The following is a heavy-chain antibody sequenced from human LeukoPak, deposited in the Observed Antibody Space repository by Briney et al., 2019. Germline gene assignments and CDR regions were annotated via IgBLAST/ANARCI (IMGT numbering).Heavy chain of an antibody. D-gene: IGHD5-24*01. CDR2: IYYSGIT. Sequence: SETLSLTCTVSGGSLSSSSSYWGWIRQPPWKGLEWIGSIYYSGITYYNPSLKSRVTISLDTSKNQFSLKLSSVTAPDTAVHYGARPGDGNKTHYFDYWGQGTLVTVSS. CDR1: GGSLSSSSSY. J-gene: IGHJ4*02. CDR3: ARPGDGNKTHYFDY. V-gene: IGHV4-39*01.